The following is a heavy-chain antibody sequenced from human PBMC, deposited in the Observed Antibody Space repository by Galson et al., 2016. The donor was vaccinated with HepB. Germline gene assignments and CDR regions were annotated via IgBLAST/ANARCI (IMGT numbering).Heavy chain of an antibody. CDR3: ARCHDSSGYYDPFSDY. V-gene: IGHV3-21*01. J-gene: IGHJ4*02. D-gene: IGHD3-22*01. CDR1: GFTFSSYT. CDR2: ISSTSVYI. Sequence: SLRLSCAASGFTFSSYTMNWVRQAPGKGLEWVASISSTSVYIYHRDSVKGLFTISRDNAKNSLYLQMSSLRAEDTAVYFCARCHDSSGYYDPFSDYWGQGILVTVSS.